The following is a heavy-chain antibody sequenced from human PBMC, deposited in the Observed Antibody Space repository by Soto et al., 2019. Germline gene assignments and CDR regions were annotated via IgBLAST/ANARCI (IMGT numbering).Heavy chain of an antibody. D-gene: IGHD2-2*01. CDR3: TRVSLLGHSSSTNCWGAFDV. Sequence: EVQLVESGGGLVQRGGSLRLSCAASGFTFSSYWMHWVRQAPGKGLVWVSRINSDGSTTIYADSVKGRFTISRDDAKNTLYLQMSGLRAEDTAVYYCTRVSLLGHSSSTNCWGAFDVWGQGSKVTVSS. CDR2: INSDGSTT. CDR1: GFTFSSYW. J-gene: IGHJ3*01. V-gene: IGHV3-74*01.